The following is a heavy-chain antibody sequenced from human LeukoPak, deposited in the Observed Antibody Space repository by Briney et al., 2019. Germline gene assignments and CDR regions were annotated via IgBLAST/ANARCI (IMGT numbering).Heavy chain of an antibody. V-gene: IGHV3-23*01. CDR1: GFTFRSHA. CDR3: AKDFRIGYSAHFDY. J-gene: IGHJ4*02. Sequence: PGGSLRLSCVGSGFTFRSHAMSWVRQAPEKGLEFVSGIYENGGTTCCADSVKGRFSISRDNSKNTLYLQMDSLRGEDTAVYYCAKDFRIGYSAHFDYWGQGALVTVSS. D-gene: IGHD2-21*01. CDR2: IYENGGTT.